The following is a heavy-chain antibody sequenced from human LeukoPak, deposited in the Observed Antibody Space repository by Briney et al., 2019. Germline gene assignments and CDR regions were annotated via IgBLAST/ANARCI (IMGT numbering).Heavy chain of an antibody. J-gene: IGHJ4*02. CDR1: GFTVSRND. D-gene: IGHD6-13*01. CDR3: ARGSIAAAPYYFDY. V-gene: IGHV3-66*01. Sequence: GGSLRLSCAASGFTVSRNDMSWVRQAPGKGLEWVSVIYSGGSTYYADSVKGRFTTSRDNSKNTLYLQMNSLRAEDTAVYYCARGSIAAAPYYFDYWGQGTLVTVSS. CDR2: IYSGGST.